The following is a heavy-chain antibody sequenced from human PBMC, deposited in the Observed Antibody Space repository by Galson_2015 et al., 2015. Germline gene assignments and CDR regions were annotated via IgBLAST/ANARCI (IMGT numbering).Heavy chain of an antibody. CDR2: ISSSSSYI. D-gene: IGHD6-19*01. Sequence: SLRLSCAASGFTFSSYSMNWVRQAPGKGLEWVSSISSSSSYIYYADSVKGRFTISRDNAKNSLYLQMNSLRAEDTAVYYCASGTEYSIGWYAYWGQGTLVTVSS. J-gene: IGHJ4*02. CDR1: GFTFSSYS. CDR3: ASGTEYSIGWYAY. V-gene: IGHV3-21*01.